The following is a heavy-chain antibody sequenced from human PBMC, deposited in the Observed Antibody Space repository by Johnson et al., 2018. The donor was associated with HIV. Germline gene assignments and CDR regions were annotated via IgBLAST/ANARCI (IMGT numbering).Heavy chain of an antibody. CDR1: GFTFTSYA. V-gene: IGHV3-30*04. J-gene: IGHJ3*02. D-gene: IGHD6-13*01. CDR2: VSYDGSTK. CDR3: AKDRDLAAAGTDAFDI. Sequence: QMQLVESGGGVVQPGRSLRLSCAASGFTFTSYAMHWVRQAPGKGLEWVAVVSYDGSTKYYADSVKGRFTISRDNSENTLYLQMNSLRAEDTALYYCAKDRDLAAAGTDAFDIWGQGTMVTVSS.